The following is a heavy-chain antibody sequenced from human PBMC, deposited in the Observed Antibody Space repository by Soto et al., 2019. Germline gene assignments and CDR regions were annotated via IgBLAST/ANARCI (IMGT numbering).Heavy chain of an antibody. CDR1: GGSFSGYY. D-gene: IGHD3-10*01. Sequence: SETLSLTCAVYGGSFSGYYWSWIRQPPVKGLEWIGEINHSGSTNYNPSLKSRVTISVDTSKNQFSLKLSSVTAADTAVYYCARGQYYGSGSYAFDIWGQGTMVTVSS. J-gene: IGHJ3*02. CDR2: INHSGST. V-gene: IGHV4-34*01. CDR3: ARGQYYGSGSYAFDI.